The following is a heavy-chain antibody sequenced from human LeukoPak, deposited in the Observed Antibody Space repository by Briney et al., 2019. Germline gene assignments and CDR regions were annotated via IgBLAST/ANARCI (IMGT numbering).Heavy chain of an antibody. CDR1: GFTFDDYA. Sequence: GRSLRLSCAASGFTFDDYATHWVRQAPGKGLEWVSGISWNSGSIGYADSVKGRFTISRDNAKNSLYLQMNSLRAEDTALYYCAKDIVATDHDAFDIWGQGTMVTVSS. CDR2: ISWNSGSI. D-gene: IGHD2-21*02. V-gene: IGHV3-9*01. CDR3: AKDIVATDHDAFDI. J-gene: IGHJ3*02.